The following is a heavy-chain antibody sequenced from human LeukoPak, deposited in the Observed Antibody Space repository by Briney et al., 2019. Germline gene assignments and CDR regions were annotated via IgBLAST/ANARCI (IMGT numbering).Heavy chain of an antibody. CDR1: GFTFDDYA. J-gene: IGHJ4*02. CDR2: ISWNSGSI. V-gene: IGHV3-9*01. Sequence: GRSLRLPCAASGFTFDDYAMHWVRQAPGKGLEWVSGISWNSGSIGYADSVKGRFTISRDNAKNSLYLQMNSLRAEDTALYYCAKVAYDYVWGSSTPFDYWGQGTLVTVSS. CDR3: AKVAYDYVWGSSTPFDY. D-gene: IGHD3-16*01.